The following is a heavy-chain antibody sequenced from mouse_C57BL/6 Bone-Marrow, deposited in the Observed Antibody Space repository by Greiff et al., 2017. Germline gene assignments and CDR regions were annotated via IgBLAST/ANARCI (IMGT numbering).Heavy chain of an antibody. V-gene: IGHV14-4*01. CDR3: SSLDGNYFDV. Sequence: EVQLQQSGAELVRPGASVKLSCTASGFNIKDDYIHWVKQRPEQGLEWIGWIDPEIGDTEYAPKFQGKATITSDTSSNTAYLQLSSLTSEDTSVYYCSSLDGNYFDVGGQGTPLTVAS. CDR2: IDPEIGDT. D-gene: IGHD2-3*01. CDR1: GFNIKDDY. J-gene: IGHJ2*01.